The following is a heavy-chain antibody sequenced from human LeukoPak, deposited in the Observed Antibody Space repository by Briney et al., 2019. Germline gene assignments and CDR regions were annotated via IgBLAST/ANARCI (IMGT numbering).Heavy chain of an antibody. CDR3: ARNSGSGLDH. Sequence: ASVKVSCKASGYTFTAYCIQWVRQAPGQGLEWMGLIDPSVGSTSNAQKFQGRITMIRDTSTSTVFMELTSLTSEDTAVYYCARNSGSGLDHWGQGALVTVSS. CDR2: IDPSVGST. V-gene: IGHV1-46*01. D-gene: IGHD1-26*01. J-gene: IGHJ4*02. CDR1: GYTFTAYC.